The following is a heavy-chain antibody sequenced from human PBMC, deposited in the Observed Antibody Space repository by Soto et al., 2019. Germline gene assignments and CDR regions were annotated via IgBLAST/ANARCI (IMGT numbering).Heavy chain of an antibody. CDR2: IYTDGST. V-gene: IGHV3-66*01. J-gene: IGHJ4*02. Sequence: EVQLVESGGGLVQPGGSLRLSCAASGFTVTYNYMTWVRQAPGKGLEWVSVIYTDGSTYYADSVKGRFTISRDNSKNTLDLQMNSLKAEDTATYYCARAKPPSYSSGWYGFDFWGQGTLVTVSS. CDR1: GFTVTYNY. CDR3: ARAKPPSYSSGWYGFDF. D-gene: IGHD6-19*01.